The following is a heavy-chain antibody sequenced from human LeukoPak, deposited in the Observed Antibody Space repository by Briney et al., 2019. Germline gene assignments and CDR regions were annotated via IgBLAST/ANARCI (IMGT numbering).Heavy chain of an antibody. CDR2: IYYSGST. V-gene: IGHV4-39*02. CDR1: GGSISSSSYY. CDR3: AREYCSSTSCQKNRGYNWFDP. D-gene: IGHD2-2*01. J-gene: IGHJ5*02. Sequence: SETLSLTCTVSGGSISSSSYYWGWIRQPPGKGLEWIGSIYYSGSTYYNPSLKSRVTISVDTSKNQFSLKLSSVTAADTAVYYCAREYCSSTSCQKNRGYNWFDPWGQGTLVTVSS.